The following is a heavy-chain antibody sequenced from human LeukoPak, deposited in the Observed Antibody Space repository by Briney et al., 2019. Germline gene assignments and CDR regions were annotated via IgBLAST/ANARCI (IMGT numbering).Heavy chain of an antibody. Sequence: GGSLRLSCAVSGFIASSYYMSWVRQAPGKGLEWVSGISGSGSSTYYADSVKGRFTLSRDYPKNTLYLQMNSLRAEDTAVYFCAKYSGSYYYPPNWDSWGQGTLVTVSS. CDR2: ISGSGSST. CDR1: GFIASSYY. V-gene: IGHV3-23*01. CDR3: AKYSGSYYYPPNWDS. D-gene: IGHD1-26*01. J-gene: IGHJ4*02.